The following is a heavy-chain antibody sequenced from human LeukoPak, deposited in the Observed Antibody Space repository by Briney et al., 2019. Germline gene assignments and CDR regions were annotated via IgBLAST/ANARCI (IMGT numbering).Heavy chain of an antibody. J-gene: IGHJ6*03. Sequence: GGSLRLSCAASGFTFSSYNMNWVRQAPGKGLEWVSSITSGSSYIYYADSVRGRFTISRDNAKNSLYLQMNSLRAEDTAVYYCARDPYSGSYGNYYYYFMDVWGKGTTVTISS. D-gene: IGHD1-26*01. CDR3: ARDPYSGSYGNYYYYFMDV. CDR2: ITSGSSYI. V-gene: IGHV3-21*01. CDR1: GFTFSSYN.